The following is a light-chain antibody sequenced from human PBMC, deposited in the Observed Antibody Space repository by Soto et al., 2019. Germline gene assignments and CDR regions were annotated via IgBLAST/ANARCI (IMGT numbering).Light chain of an antibody. J-gene: IGKJ1*01. CDR2: AAS. V-gene: IGKV1-39*01. CDR3: QQSYSTPRT. Sequence: DIQMTQSPSSLSASVGDRVTITCRASQSISSYLNWYQQKPGKAPKLLIYAASSLQSGVPSTFSGSGSGTDFTLTISSLRPEDFATDYCQQSYSTPRTFGQGTKVEI. CDR1: QSISSY.